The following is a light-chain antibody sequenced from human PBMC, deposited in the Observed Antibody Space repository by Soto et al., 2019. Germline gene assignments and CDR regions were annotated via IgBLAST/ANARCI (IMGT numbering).Light chain of an antibody. CDR2: DVS. J-gene: IGLJ2*01. Sequence: QSALTQPRSVSGSPGQSVTISCTGTSSDVGGYNYVSWYQQHPGKAPKHMIYDVSKRPSGVPDRFSGSKSGNTASLTISGLQAEDEADYYCCSYASSVVVFGGGTKVTVL. CDR1: SSDVGGYNY. CDR3: CSYASSVVV. V-gene: IGLV2-11*01.